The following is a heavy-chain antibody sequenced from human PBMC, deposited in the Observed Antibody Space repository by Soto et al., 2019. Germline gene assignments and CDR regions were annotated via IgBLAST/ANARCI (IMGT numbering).Heavy chain of an antibody. CDR1: GYTFTDYT. D-gene: IGHD5-12*01. Sequence: QVQFVQSGAEVKKPGASVEVSCKTSGYTFTDYTLHWMRQAPGQRIEWMGWINPANGATMYSQKFLGRVSITGDTSATTIYMDLSSLTSEDTAVYYWGRGPSSGCFDSWGQGTLVTVSS. J-gene: IGHJ4*02. V-gene: IGHV1-3*01. CDR2: INPANGAT. CDR3: GRGPSSGCFDS.